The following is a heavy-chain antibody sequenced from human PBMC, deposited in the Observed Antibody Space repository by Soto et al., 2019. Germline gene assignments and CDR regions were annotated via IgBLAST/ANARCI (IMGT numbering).Heavy chain of an antibody. J-gene: IGHJ4*02. D-gene: IGHD3-16*02. CDR1: GYTFTSYG. Sequence: QVQLVQSGAEVKKPGASVKVSCKASGYTFTSYGISWVRQAPGQGLEWMGWISAYNGNTNYVQKLQGRVTMTTDTSTSTAYMELRSLRSDDTAVYYCARAMITFGGVIVALYYFDYWGQGTLVTVSS. CDR3: ARAMITFGGVIVALYYFDY. V-gene: IGHV1-18*01. CDR2: ISAYNGNT.